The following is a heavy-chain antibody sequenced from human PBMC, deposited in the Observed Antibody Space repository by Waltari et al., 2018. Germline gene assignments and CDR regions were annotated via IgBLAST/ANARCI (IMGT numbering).Heavy chain of an antibody. Sequence: QVQLVQSGAEVKKPVASVKVSCKVSGYTLTELSMHWVRQAPGKGLEWMGGCDPEDGETIYAQKFQGRVTITEDTSTDTAYMELSSLRSEDTAVYYCATFRISSSWYDPFYWGQGTLVTVSS. J-gene: IGHJ4*02. CDR3: ATFRISSSWYDPFY. CDR2: CDPEDGET. CDR1: GYTLTELS. V-gene: IGHV1-24*01. D-gene: IGHD6-13*01.